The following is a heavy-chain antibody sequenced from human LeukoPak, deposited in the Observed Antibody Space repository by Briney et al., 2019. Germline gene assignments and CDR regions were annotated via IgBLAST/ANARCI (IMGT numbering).Heavy chain of an antibody. Sequence: SETLSLTCAVYGGSFSGYYWSWIRQPPGKGLEWIGEINHSGSTNYNPSLKSRVTISVDTSKNQFSLKLSSVTAADTAVYYCARYSGSWYNWGQGTLVTVSS. CDR1: GGSFSGYY. CDR2: INHSGST. V-gene: IGHV4-34*01. D-gene: IGHD6-13*01. CDR3: ARYSGSWYN. J-gene: IGHJ4*02.